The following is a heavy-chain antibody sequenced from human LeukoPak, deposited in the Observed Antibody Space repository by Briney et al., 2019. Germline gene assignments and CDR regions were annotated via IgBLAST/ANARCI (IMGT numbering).Heavy chain of an antibody. CDR1: GFTFSGHS. CDR3: ARHGEVPYGMDV. J-gene: IGHJ6*02. Sequence: GGSLRLSCAASGFTFSGHSMNWVRQAPGKGLEWVSYISSGRSTIYVADSVTGRFTISRDNAKNSLYLQMNSLRAEDTAVYYCARHGEVPYGMDVWGQGTTVTVSS. CDR2: ISSGRSTI. D-gene: IGHD2-21*01. V-gene: IGHV3-48*01.